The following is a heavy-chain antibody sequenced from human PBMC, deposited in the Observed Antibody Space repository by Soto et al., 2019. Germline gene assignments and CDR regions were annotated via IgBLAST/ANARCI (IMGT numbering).Heavy chain of an antibody. CDR2: ISWNSGNI. CDR3: AKLEGAFDI. Sequence: EVQLVESGGDLVQPGRSLRLSCAATGLSFDDYAMHWVRQGPGKGLEWVSGISWNSGNIGYADSVKGRFTISRDNAKNSLYLQMNSLRPEDTAVYYCAKLEGAFDIWGRGTMVTVSS. J-gene: IGHJ3*02. V-gene: IGHV3-9*01. CDR1: GLSFDDYA.